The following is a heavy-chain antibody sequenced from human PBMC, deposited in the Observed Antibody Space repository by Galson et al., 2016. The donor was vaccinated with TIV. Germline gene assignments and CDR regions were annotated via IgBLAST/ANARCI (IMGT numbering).Heavy chain of an antibody. V-gene: IGHV3-33*01. Sequence: SLRLSCAASRIDFSSYGMHWVRQAPGKGLEWVALIWYDGSNEDYSDSVKGRFTISRDNSINMLYLQMNSLRVEDTAVYYCAREFSIPPRHYGMDFWGQGTTVTVS. CDR1: RIDFSSYG. D-gene: IGHD6-6*01. CDR3: AREFSIPPRHYGMDF. CDR2: IWYDGSNE. J-gene: IGHJ6*02.